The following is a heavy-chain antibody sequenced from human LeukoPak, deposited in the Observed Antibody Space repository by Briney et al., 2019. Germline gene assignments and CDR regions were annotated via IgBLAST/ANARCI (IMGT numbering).Heavy chain of an antibody. CDR2: IIPIFGTA. CDR1: GGTFSSYA. J-gene: IGHJ6*03. Sequence: ASVKVSCKASGGTFSSYAISWVRQAPGQGLEWMGGIIPIFGTANYAQKFQGRVTITADESTSTAYMELSSLRSEDTAVYYCARAIAVAGTWGYYYYYYMDVWGRGTTVTISS. CDR3: ARAIAVAGTWGYYYYYYMDV. D-gene: IGHD6-19*01. V-gene: IGHV1-69*13.